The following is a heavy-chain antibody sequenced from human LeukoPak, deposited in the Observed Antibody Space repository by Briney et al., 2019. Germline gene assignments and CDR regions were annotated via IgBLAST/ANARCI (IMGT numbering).Heavy chain of an antibody. V-gene: IGHV3-30*02. CDR1: GFTFSSYG. CDR3: AKAVVAAAISAFDY. D-gene: IGHD2-2*01. Sequence: GGSLRLSCAASGFTFSSYGMHWVRQAPGKGLEWVAVIWYDGSNKYYADSVKGRFTISRDNSKNTLYLQMNSLRAEDTAVYYCAKAVVAAAISAFDYWGQGTLVTVSS. CDR2: IWYDGSNK. J-gene: IGHJ4*02.